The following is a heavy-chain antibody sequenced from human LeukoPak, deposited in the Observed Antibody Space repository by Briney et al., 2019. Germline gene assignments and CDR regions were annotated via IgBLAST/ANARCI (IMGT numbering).Heavy chain of an antibody. J-gene: IGHJ4*02. CDR1: AYSISSAYY. Sequence: PSETLSLTCTVSAYSISSAYYWGWIRQPPGKELEWIGSIDHSGNTFYNPSLKSRVTISIDTSKNHFSLKLSSVTDADTAVYYCARLKGGYYQSDYWVQGTLVTVSS. V-gene: IGHV4-38-2*02. D-gene: IGHD3-22*01. CDR2: IDHSGNT. CDR3: ARLKGGYYQSDY.